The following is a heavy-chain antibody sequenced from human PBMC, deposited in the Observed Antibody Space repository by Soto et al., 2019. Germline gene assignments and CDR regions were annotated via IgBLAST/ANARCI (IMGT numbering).Heavy chain of an antibody. CDR1: GYTFTIYY. J-gene: IGHJ6*02. Sequence: ASVKVSCKASGYTFTIYYMHWVRQAPGQGLEWMGIINPSGGSTSYAQKFQGRVTMTTDTSTSTVHMELRSLRSDDTAVYYCAQGPGIAAAGRKNYYYYYGMDVWGQRTTVTVSS. V-gene: IGHV1-46*01. CDR2: INPSGGST. D-gene: IGHD6-13*01. CDR3: AQGPGIAAAGRKNYYYYYGMDV.